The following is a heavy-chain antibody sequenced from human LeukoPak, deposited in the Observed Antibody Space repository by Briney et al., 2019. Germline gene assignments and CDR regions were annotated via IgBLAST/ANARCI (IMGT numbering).Heavy chain of an antibody. V-gene: IGHV3-66*01. CDR1: GFTVSSEY. D-gene: IGHD1-14*01. Sequence: GGSLRLSCVASGFTVSSEYMSWVRQAPGKGLEWVSVMYSGGSTYYEDSAKDRFIISRDSSSNTLYLQMNSLRAEDTAVYYCARGGPEDAFDIWGQGTLVTVSS. CDR2: MYSGGST. J-gene: IGHJ3*02. CDR3: ARGGPEDAFDI.